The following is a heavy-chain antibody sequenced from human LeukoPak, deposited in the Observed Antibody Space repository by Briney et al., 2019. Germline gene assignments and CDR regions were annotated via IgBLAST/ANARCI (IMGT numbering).Heavy chain of an antibody. D-gene: IGHD6-13*01. V-gene: IGHV3-66*01. Sequence: GGSLRLSCAASGFTVNRTYMSWVRQAPGRGLEWVSVIYSGGATYYSDSVKGRFTISRDNSKNTLYLQMNSLRAEDTAVYYCAKGPDSYSSSYHFDSWGQGTLVTVSS. CDR3: AKGPDSYSSSYHFDS. CDR2: IYSGGAT. CDR1: GFTVNRTY. J-gene: IGHJ4*02.